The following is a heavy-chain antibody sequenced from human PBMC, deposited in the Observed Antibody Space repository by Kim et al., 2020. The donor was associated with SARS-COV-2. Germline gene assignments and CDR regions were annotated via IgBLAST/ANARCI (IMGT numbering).Heavy chain of an antibody. J-gene: IGHJ4*02. CDR1: GFTLSSYG. CDR3: ARDLRARQLWSPLTVDN. CDR2: IWYDGSNK. D-gene: IGHD5-18*01. V-gene: IGHV3-33*01. Sequence: GGSLRLSCTASGFTLSSYGMHWVRQAPGKGLDWVAVIWYDGSNKYYADSVKGRFIISRDNSKNTLYLQMNSLRVEDTAVYYCARDLRARQLWSPLTVDNWGQGTLVTVSS.